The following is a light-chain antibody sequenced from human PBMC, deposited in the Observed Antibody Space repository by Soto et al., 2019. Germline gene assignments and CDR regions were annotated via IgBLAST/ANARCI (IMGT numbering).Light chain of an antibody. CDR1: QSIHNY. CDR3: QQFNNYPLT. J-gene: IGKJ4*01. CDR2: TAS. V-gene: IGKV1-39*01. Sequence: DIQMTQSPSSLSASVGDRVTITCRASQSIHNYLNWYQQKTGKAPNLLIHTASRLQSGVPSRFSGSGSGTDFTLTISSLQPEDFATYYCQQFNNYPLTFGGVTKVDIK.